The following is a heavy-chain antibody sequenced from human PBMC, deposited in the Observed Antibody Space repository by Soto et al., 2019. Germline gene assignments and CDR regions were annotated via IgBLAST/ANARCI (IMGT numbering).Heavy chain of an antibody. CDR1: GYTFTSYD. CDR3: ARASSSWFNDAFDI. V-gene: IGHV1-8*01. D-gene: IGHD6-13*01. Sequence: WASVKVSCKASGYTFTSYDINWVRQATGQGLEWMGWMNPNSGNTGYAQKFQGRVTMTRNTSISTAYMELSSLRSEDTAVYYCARASSSWFNDAFDIWGQGTMVTVSS. J-gene: IGHJ3*02. CDR2: MNPNSGNT.